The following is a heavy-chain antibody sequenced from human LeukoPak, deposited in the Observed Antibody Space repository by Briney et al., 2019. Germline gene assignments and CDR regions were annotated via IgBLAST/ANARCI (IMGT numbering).Heavy chain of an antibody. Sequence: SETLSLTCTVSGGSISSGSYYWSWIRQPAGKGLEWIGSIYNSGSTYYNPSLKSRVTISVDTSKNQFSLKLSSVTAADTAVYFCARDPDYYDPGYWGQGTLVTVSS. CDR1: GGSISSGSYY. D-gene: IGHD3-22*01. CDR2: IYNSGST. CDR3: ARDPDYYDPGY. V-gene: IGHV4-61*02. J-gene: IGHJ4*02.